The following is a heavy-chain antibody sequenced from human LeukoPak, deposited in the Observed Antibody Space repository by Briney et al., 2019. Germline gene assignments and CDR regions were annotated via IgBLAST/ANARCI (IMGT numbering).Heavy chain of an antibody. V-gene: IGHV4-59*11. Sequence: SETLPLTCTVSGGSISSHYWSWIRQPPGKGLEWIGYIYYSGSTNYNPSLKSRVTISVDTSKNQFSLKLSSVTAADTAVYYCARAYDYYYYYMDVWGKGTTVTVSS. J-gene: IGHJ6*03. CDR2: IYYSGST. CDR3: ARAYDYYYYYMDV. CDR1: GGSISSHY.